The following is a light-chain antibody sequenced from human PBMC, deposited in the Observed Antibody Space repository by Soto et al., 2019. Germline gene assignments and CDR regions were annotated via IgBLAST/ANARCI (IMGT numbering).Light chain of an antibody. CDR2: WTS. CDR3: QQYHSFAWT. Sequence: IVVTQSPDSLAVSLGETATITCRSSQSLLSTSTRKTYLAWYQQRVGQPPKLLIYWTSTRQPGVPARFSGRGSGTDFTLTINDLQAEDVAVYFCQQYHSFAWTVGQGTKVDSK. CDR1: QSLLSTSTRKTY. V-gene: IGKV4-1*01. J-gene: IGKJ1*01.